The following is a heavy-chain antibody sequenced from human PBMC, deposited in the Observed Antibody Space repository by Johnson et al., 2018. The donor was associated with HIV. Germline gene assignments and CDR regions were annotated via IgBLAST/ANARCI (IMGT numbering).Heavy chain of an antibody. CDR1: GFTFSRYA. Sequence: QVQLVESGGGVAQPGRSLRLSCAASGFTFSRYAMQWVRQAPGKGLEWVAVIWYDGSNKYYADSVKGRFTISRDNSKNTLYLQMNRLRAEDTAVYYCARWGYSSSPLDAFDIWGEGTMVTVSS. CDR3: ARWGYSSSPLDAFDI. J-gene: IGHJ3*02. CDR2: IWYDGSNK. V-gene: IGHV3-30*04. D-gene: IGHD6-6*01.